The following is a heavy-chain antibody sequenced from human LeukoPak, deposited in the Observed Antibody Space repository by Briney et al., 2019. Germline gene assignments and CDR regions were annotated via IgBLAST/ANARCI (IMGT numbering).Heavy chain of an antibody. V-gene: IGHV3-23*01. Sequence: GGSLRLSCAASGITFSNYAMSWVRQAPGKGLEWVSSIRASGVSTYYADSVKGRLTISRDNSKNTLYLQMNSLRVEDTAVYFCAKIGGYVVYWGQGTLVTVSS. J-gene: IGHJ4*02. CDR1: GITFSNYA. CDR2: IRASGVST. CDR3: AKIGGYVVY.